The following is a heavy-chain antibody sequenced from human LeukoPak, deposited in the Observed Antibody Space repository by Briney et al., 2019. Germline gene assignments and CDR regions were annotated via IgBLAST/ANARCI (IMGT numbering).Heavy chain of an antibody. Sequence: GGSLRLSCAASGNYWMHWVRQAPGKGLVWVSRINEDGSTTNYADSVKGRSTIFRDNAKNALYLQMNSLRAEDTAVYYCVRDLGGRSGHWGQGTLVTVSS. V-gene: IGHV3-74*01. CDR2: INEDGSTT. CDR3: VRDLGGRSGH. J-gene: IGHJ4*02. D-gene: IGHD1-26*01. CDR1: GNYW.